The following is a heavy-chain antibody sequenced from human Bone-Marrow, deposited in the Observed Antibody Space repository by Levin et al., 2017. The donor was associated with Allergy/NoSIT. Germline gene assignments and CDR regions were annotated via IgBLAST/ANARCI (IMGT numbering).Heavy chain of an antibody. CDR1: GGSFSGYY. CDR2: INHSGST. CDR3: ARMVVVVPAGQKNYYYYYMDV. Sequence: SCAVYGGSFSGYYWSWIRQPPGKGLEWIGAINHSGSTNYNPSLKSRVTISVDTSKNQFSLKLSSVTAADTAVYYCARMVVVVPAGQKNYYYYYMDVWGKGTTVTVSS. D-gene: IGHD2-2*01. V-gene: IGHV4-34*01. J-gene: IGHJ6*03.